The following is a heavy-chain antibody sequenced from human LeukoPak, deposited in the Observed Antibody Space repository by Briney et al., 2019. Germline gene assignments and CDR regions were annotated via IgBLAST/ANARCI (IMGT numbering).Heavy chain of an antibody. J-gene: IGHJ4*02. CDR2: IWYDGSNK. CDR3: ARDLSGSCLITALDY. Sequence: GGSLRLSCAASGFTLSSYGMHWVRQAPGKGLEWVAVIWYDGSNKYYADSVKGRFTISRDNSKNTLYLQMNSLRAEDTAVYYCARDLSGSCLITALDYWGQGTLVTVSS. V-gene: IGHV3-33*08. D-gene: IGHD1-26*01. CDR1: GFTLSSYG.